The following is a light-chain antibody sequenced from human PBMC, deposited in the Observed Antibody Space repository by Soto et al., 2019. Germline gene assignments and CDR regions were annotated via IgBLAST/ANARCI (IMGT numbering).Light chain of an antibody. J-gene: IGKJ1*01. Sequence: DIQMTQSPSSLSASVVDRVTITFRASQYIGTYLNWYLQRPGQAPRLLVYAASSLRSGVPSRFSGSGSGTDFTLTISSLQPEDSATYYCQQYNSYSWTFGQGTKVDIK. CDR1: QYIGTY. V-gene: IGKV1-39*01. CDR2: AAS. CDR3: QQYNSYSWT.